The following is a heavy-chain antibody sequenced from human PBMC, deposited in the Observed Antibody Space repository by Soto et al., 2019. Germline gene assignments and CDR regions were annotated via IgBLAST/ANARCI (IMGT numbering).Heavy chain of an antibody. D-gene: IGHD3-10*01. V-gene: IGHV1-69*02. CDR3: ARGSYGSGSYYNVLLDY. J-gene: IGHJ4*02. CDR1: GGTFSSYT. CDR2: IIPILGIA. Sequence: QVQLVQSGAEVKKPGSSVKVSCKASGGTFSSYTISWVRQAPGQGLEWMGRIIPILGIANYAQKFQGRGTITADKSTSTAYMELSSLRSEDTAEYYCARGSYGSGSYYNVLLDYWGQGTLVTVSS.